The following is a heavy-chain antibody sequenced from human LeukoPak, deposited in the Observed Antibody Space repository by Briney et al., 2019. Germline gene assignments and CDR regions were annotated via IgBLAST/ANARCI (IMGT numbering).Heavy chain of an antibody. Sequence: SVKVSFKASGGTFSSYAFSWVRQAPGQGLEWMGGIIPFFSTSNYAQKFQGRVTITADESTSTAYMELRSLTSEDTAVYYCARSDVLQRYQLLHYYYYMDVWGKGTTVTISS. J-gene: IGHJ6*03. V-gene: IGHV1-69*13. CDR1: GGTFSSYA. CDR3: ARSDVLQRYQLLHYYYYMDV. CDR2: IIPFFSTS. D-gene: IGHD2-2*01.